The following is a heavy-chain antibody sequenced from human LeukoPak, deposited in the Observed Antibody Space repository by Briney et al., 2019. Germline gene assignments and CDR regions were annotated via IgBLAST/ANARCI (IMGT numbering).Heavy chain of an antibody. CDR1: GFTFDDYA. D-gene: IGHD5-12*01. J-gene: IGHJ4*02. CDR2: ISWNSGSI. CDR3: AKGGGYSGFRSDFDY. V-gene: IGHV3-9*01. Sequence: PGGSLRLSCAASGFTFDDYAMHWVRQAPGKGLEWVSGISWNSGSIGYADSVKGRFTISRDNAKNSLYLQMSSLRAEDTALYYCAKGGGYSGFRSDFDYWGQGTLVTVSS.